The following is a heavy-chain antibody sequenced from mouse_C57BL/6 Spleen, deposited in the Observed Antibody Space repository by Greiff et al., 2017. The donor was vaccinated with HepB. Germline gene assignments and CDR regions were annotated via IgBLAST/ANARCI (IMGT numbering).Heavy chain of an antibody. CDR3: TAIYYDYDWFAY. D-gene: IGHD2-4*01. V-gene: IGHV6-3*01. J-gene: IGHJ3*01. CDR1: GFTFSNYW. Sequence: EVKVEESGGGLVQPGGSMKLSCVASGFTFSNYWMNWVRQSPEKGLEWVAQIRLKSDNYATHYAESVKGRFTISRDDSKSSVYLQMNNLRAEDTGIYYCTAIYYDYDWFAYWGQGTLVTVSA. CDR2: IRLKSDNYAT.